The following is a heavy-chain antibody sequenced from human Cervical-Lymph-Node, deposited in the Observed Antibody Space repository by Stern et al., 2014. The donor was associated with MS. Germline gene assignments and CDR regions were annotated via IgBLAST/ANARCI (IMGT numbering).Heavy chain of an antibody. CDR3: ARQPVTGTTPFDY. Sequence: QLQLQESGPGLVKHSETLSLTCVVSGASMDSSTSYWAWIRQPPGKGLEXIGNFHHSGSTHYNPSLKSRVTISGDTSKNQLSLRMPSTTAADTALYFCARQPVTGTTPFDYWGQGTRVTVSS. CDR1: GASMDSSTSY. CDR2: FHHSGST. J-gene: IGHJ4*02. V-gene: IGHV4-39*01. D-gene: IGHD1-7*01.